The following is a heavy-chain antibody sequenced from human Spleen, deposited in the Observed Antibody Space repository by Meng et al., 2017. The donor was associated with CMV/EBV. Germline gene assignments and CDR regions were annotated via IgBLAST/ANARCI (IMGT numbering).Heavy chain of an antibody. CDR1: GFTFSNYG. CDR2: IRYDGSNE. V-gene: IGHV3-33*01. CDR3: ARDFRVGATWDY. J-gene: IGHJ4*02. D-gene: IGHD1-26*01. Sequence: GRSLRLSCAASGFTFSNYGIHWVRQAPDKGLEWVAFIRYDGSNEYYADSVKGRFTISRDNAKNSLYLQMDSLRAEDTAVYYCARDFRVGATWDYWGQGTLVTVSS.